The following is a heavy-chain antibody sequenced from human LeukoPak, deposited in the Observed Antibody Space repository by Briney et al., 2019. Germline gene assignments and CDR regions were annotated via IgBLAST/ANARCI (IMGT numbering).Heavy chain of an antibody. CDR2: IYSGGTA. V-gene: IGHV3-53*01. CDR1: GFIVSSNY. D-gene: IGHD5-18*01. J-gene: IGHJ4*02. CDR3: ARAYSYGDFDY. Sequence: GGSLRLSCAASGFIVSSNYMSWVRQAPGKGLEWVSVIYSGGTAKYADSVKGRFTISRDTSKNTLSLQMNSLRAEDTAVYYCARAYSYGDFDYWGQGTLVTVSS.